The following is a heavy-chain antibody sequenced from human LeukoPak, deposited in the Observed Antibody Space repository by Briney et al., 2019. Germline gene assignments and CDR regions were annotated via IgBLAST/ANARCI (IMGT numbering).Heavy chain of an antibody. CDR2: ISSSSGYK. Sequence: GGSLRLSCAASGFIFSDYYMSWIRQTPEKGLEWLSYISSSSGYKNYADSLKGRFTISRDNAKNSVYLQMNSLSAEDTAVYYCARQGLYVSSDFWTFQHWRQGTLVTVSS. CDR3: ARQGLYVSSDFWTFQH. V-gene: IGHV3-11*06. J-gene: IGHJ1*01. CDR1: GFIFSDYY. D-gene: IGHD3/OR15-3a*01.